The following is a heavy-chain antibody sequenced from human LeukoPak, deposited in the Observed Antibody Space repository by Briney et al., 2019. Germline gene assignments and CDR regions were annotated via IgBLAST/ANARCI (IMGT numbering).Heavy chain of an antibody. Sequence: GGSLRLSCAASGFTFSSYAMSWVRQAPGKGLEWVSAISGSGRSTYYADSVKGRFTISRDNAKNSLYLQMNSLRDEDTAVYYCARDSGTRLYYDYVWGSYRSQEYFQHWGQGTLVTVSS. V-gene: IGHV3-23*01. D-gene: IGHD3-16*02. CDR1: GFTFSSYA. CDR2: ISGSGRST. J-gene: IGHJ1*01. CDR3: ARDSGTRLYYDYVWGSYRSQEYFQH.